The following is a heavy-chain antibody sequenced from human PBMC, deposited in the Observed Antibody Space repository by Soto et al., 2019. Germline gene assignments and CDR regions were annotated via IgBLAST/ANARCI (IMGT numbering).Heavy chain of an antibody. V-gene: IGHV3-21*01. J-gene: IGHJ6*02. D-gene: IGHD5-12*01. CDR2: ISSSSSYI. CDR3: ARSIPFDSEATSLLDGMDV. CDR1: GFTFSSYS. Sequence: EVQLVESGGGLVKPGGSLRLSCAASGFTFSSYSMNWVRQAPGKGLEWVSSISSSSSYIYYADSVKGRFTISRDNAKNSLYLQMNSLRAEDTAVYYCARSIPFDSEATSLLDGMDVWGQGTTVTVSS.